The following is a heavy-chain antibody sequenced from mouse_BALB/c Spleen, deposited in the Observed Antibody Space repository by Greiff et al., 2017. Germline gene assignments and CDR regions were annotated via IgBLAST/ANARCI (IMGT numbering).Heavy chain of an antibody. J-gene: IGHJ2*01. Sequence: QVQLQQPGAELVRPGASVKLSCKASGYTFTSYWINWVKQRPGQGLEWIGNIYPSDSYTNYNQKFKDKATLTVDKSSSTAYMQLSSPTSEDSAVYYCTRSPYGNFDYWGQGTTLTVSS. V-gene: IGHV1-69*02. D-gene: IGHD2-1*01. CDR1: GYTFTSYW. CDR3: TRSPYGNFDY. CDR2: IYPSDSYT.